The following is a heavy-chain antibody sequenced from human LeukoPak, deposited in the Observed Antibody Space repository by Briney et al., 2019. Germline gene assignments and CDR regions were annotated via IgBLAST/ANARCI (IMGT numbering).Heavy chain of an antibody. D-gene: IGHD6-13*01. Sequence: PSETLSLTCTVSGGSYSSYYWSLIRQPTGKGLEWIGYIYYSGSTNYNPSLKSRVTISVDTSKNQFSLKLSSVTAADTAVYYCARLWGSSWTKKHFDYWGQGTLVTVSS. CDR1: GGSYSSYY. J-gene: IGHJ4*02. CDR3: ARLWGSSWTKKHFDY. V-gene: IGHV4-59*01. CDR2: IYYSGST.